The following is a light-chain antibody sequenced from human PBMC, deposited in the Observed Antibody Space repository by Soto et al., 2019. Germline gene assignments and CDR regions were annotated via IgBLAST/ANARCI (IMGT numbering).Light chain of an antibody. CDR3: QQSYSTLPYT. V-gene: IGKV1-39*01. CDR1: QTISTY. Sequence: DIQMTQSPSSLSASVGDRVTITCRASQTISTYLNWYQHKPGRAPNLLIYAASSLQSGVPSRFSGSGSGTDFTLTSSSLQPEEFATYYCQQSYSTLPYTFGQGTKLESK. CDR2: AAS. J-gene: IGKJ2*01.